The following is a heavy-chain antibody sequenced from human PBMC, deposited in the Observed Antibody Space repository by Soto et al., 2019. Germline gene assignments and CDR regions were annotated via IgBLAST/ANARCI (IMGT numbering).Heavy chain of an antibody. CDR2: IYSGGVT. Sequence: GGSLRLSCAASGFAVKNYQMNWVRQAPGKGLEWVSVIYSGGVTYYPDSVKGRFTTIRDTSKNTVYLQMNSLRADDTAMYYCARDPSTTGYYGLDVWGQGTTVTVSS. CDR3: ARDPSTTGYYGLDV. V-gene: IGHV3-53*01. J-gene: IGHJ6*02. CDR1: GFAVKNYQ.